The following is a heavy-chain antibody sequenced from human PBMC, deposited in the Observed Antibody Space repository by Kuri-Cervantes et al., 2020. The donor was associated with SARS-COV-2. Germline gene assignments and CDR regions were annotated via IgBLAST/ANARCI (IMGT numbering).Heavy chain of an antibody. J-gene: IGHJ4*02. CDR1: GFTFKSHA. Sequence: GGSLRLSCAASGFTFKSHAMNWVRQAPGKGLEWVASIDSSSYYIYHADSVKGRLTISRDNAKTSLYLQMNSLKPEDTAVYYCAREEGGELGEAFDYWGQGALVTVSS. CDR2: IDSSSYYI. D-gene: IGHD7-27*01. V-gene: IGHV3-21*01. CDR3: AREEGGELGEAFDY.